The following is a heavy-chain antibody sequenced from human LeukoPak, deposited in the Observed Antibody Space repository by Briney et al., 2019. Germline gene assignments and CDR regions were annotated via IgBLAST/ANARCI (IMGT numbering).Heavy chain of an antibody. CDR1: GGSISISTYY. D-gene: IGHD6-19*01. J-gene: IGHJ4*02. Sequence: SETLSLTCTVSGGSISISTYYWGWIRQPPGKGLEWIGSIYHSGSTHYNPSLRSRVTMSVDTSKNQFTLKVTAVTAADTAVYHCVTNGTVTVAGTKFNYFDYWGQGALVTVSS. V-gene: IGHV4-39*01. CDR2: IYHSGST. CDR3: VTNGTVTVAGTKFNYFDY.